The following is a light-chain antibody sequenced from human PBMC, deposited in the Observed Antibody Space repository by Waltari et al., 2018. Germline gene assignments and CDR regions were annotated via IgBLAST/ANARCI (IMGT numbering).Light chain of an antibody. CDR3: QQYDTLPIT. Sequence: DIQMTQSPSSLSASVGDRVTITCQASQDISNSLNWYQQKPGKPPKLLIYDASNLRTGFPSNFSGSGSGTDFTFTISSLQPEDIATYYCQQYDTLPITFGQGTRLEIK. CDR1: QDISNS. J-gene: IGKJ5*01. V-gene: IGKV1-33*01. CDR2: DAS.